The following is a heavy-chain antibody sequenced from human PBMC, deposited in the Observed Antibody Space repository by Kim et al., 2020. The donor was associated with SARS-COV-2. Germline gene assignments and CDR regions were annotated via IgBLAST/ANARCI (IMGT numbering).Heavy chain of an antibody. J-gene: IGHJ3*01. V-gene: IGHV3-30*10. D-gene: IGHD1-7*01. Sequence: DYTDSVRGRFIISRDNSKDTLDLQMNNLGAEDTAVYYCARGEFGTLNAFALWGQGTMVTVSS. CDR3: ARGEFGTLNAFAL.